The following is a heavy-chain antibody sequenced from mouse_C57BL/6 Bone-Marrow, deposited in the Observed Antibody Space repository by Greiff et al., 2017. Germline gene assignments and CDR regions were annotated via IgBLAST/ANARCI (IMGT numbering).Heavy chain of an antibody. CDR3: ARGTTVVATGAMDY. CDR1: GYTFTDYY. J-gene: IGHJ4*01. CDR2: IYPGSGNT. Sequence: VKLQESGAELVRPGASVKLSCKASGYTFTDYYINWVKQRPGQGLEWIARIYPGSGNTYYNEKFKGKATLTAEKSSSTAYMQLSSLTSEDSAVYFCARGTTVVATGAMDYWGQGTSVTVSS. V-gene: IGHV1-76*01. D-gene: IGHD1-1*01.